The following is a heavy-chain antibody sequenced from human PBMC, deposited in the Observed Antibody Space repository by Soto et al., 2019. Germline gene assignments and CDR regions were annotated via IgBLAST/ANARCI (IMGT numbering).Heavy chain of an antibody. J-gene: IGHJ5*02. CDR1: GYTFTGYY. CDR3: ARGYSIAAAGTGWFDP. Sequence: ASVKVSCKASGYTFTGYYMHWVRQAPGQGPEWMGWINPNSGGTNYTQKFQGWVTMTRDTSISTAYMELSRLRSDDTAVYYCARGYSIAAAGTGWFDPWGQGTLVTVSS. D-gene: IGHD6-13*01. V-gene: IGHV1-2*04. CDR2: INPNSGGT.